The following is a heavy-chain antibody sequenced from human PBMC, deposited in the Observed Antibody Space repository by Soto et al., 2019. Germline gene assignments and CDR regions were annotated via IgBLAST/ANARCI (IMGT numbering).Heavy chain of an antibody. CDR1: GFTFSSYG. Sequence: QVQLVESGGGVVQPGRSLRLSCAASGFTFSSYGMHWVRQAPGKGLEWVAVIWYDGSNKYYADSVKGRFTISRDNSKNTLYLQMNGLRAGDTGVYYCARDRGRIPRWAGYWGQGTLVTVSS. CDR3: ARDRGRIPRWAGY. D-gene: IGHD5-18*01. V-gene: IGHV3-33*01. CDR2: IWYDGSNK. J-gene: IGHJ4*02.